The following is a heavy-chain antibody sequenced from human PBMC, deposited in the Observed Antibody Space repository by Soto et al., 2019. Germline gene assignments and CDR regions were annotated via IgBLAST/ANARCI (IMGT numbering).Heavy chain of an antibody. D-gene: IGHD6-13*01. V-gene: IGHV3-21*01. CDR1: GFTFSSYA. CDR3: ARDLRSSPLRYFDL. J-gene: IGHJ2*01. CDR2: ISSSGYYI. Sequence: GSLRLSCAASGFTFSSYAMSWVRQAPGKGLEWVSAISSSGYYIYYADSVRGRFTISRDNAKNSLYLQMNSLRAEDTAVYYCARDLRSSPLRYFDLWAVAPWSPSPQ.